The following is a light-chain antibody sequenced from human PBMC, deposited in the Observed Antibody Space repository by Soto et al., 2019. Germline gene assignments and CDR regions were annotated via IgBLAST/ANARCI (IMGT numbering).Light chain of an antibody. Sequence: EIVLTQSPGTLSLSPGERATLSCRASQSVSSNLAWYQQKPGQAPRLLIYGASSRATGIPVRFSGSGSGTEFTLTISSLQSEDFAVYYCQQRSNWPPITFGQGTRLEIK. J-gene: IGKJ5*01. V-gene: IGKV3-15*01. CDR3: QQRSNWPPIT. CDR2: GAS. CDR1: QSVSSN.